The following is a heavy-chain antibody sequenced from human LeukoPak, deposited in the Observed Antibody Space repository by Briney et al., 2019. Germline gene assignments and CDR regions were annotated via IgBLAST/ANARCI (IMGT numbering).Heavy chain of an antibody. D-gene: IGHD2-8*01. J-gene: IGHJ6*03. Sequence: ASVKVSRKVSGYTFTSYDINWVRQATGQGLEWMGWMNPNSGNTGYAQKFQGRVTITRNTSISTAYMELSSLRSEDTAVYYCARANPYYYYMDVWGKGTTVTVSS. V-gene: IGHV1-8*03. CDR3: ARANPYYYYMDV. CDR1: GYTFTSYD. CDR2: MNPNSGNT.